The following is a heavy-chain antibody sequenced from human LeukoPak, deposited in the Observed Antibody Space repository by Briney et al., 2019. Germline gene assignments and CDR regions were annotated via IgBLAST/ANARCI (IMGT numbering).Heavy chain of an antibody. Sequence: SETLSLTCTVSGGSISSVSYYWGWIRQPPGKGLEWIANIYYSGSTYYNPSLKSRVTISVDTSKNQFSLKLSSVTAADTAVYYCARVRAVAGPEAYAEYFQHWGQGTLVTVSS. CDR1: GGSISSVSYY. V-gene: IGHV4-39*07. CDR2: IYYSGST. CDR3: ARVRAVAGPEAYAEYFQH. J-gene: IGHJ1*01. D-gene: IGHD6-19*01.